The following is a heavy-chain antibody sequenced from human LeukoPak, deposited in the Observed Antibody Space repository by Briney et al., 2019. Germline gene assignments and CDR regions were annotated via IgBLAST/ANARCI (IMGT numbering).Heavy chain of an antibody. J-gene: IGHJ4*02. CDR1: GFTFTTYW. CDR2: IKQDGSEK. V-gene: IGHV3-7*05. Sequence: PGGSLRLSCAASGFTFTTYWMTWVRQAPGKGLEWVANIKQDGSEKYYVDSVKGRLTISRDNAKNSLYLQMNSLRAEDTAVYYCARVRLGSLDYWGQGTLVTVSS. D-gene: IGHD6-19*01. CDR3: ARVRLGSLDY.